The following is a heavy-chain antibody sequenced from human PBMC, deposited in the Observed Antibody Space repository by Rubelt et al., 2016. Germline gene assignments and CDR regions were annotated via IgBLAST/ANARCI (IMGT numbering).Heavy chain of an antibody. CDR1: GGSISSSSYY. CDR3: ARLSSGWYYFDY. J-gene: IGHJ4*02. V-gene: IGHV4-39*01. D-gene: IGHD6-19*01. Sequence: QLQLQESGPGLVKPSETLSLTCTVSGGSISSSSYYWGWIRQPPGKGLEWIGSIYYSGSTYYNPSLKSRATIAVDTSKNQFSLKLGSVTAADTAVYYCARLSSGWYYFDYWGQGTLVTVSS. CDR2: IYYSGST.